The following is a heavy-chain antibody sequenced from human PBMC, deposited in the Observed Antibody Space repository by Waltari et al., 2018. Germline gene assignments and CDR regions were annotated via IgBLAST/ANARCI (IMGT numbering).Heavy chain of an antibody. CDR1: GYSISSGYY. CDR3: ARGLNGMGRGVMSYYYYYMDV. D-gene: IGHD3-10*01. J-gene: IGHJ6*03. V-gene: IGHV4-38-2*01. Sequence: QVQLQESGPGLVKPSETLSLTCAVSGYSISSGYYWGWIRQPPGKGLEWIGSIYNSGSTNYNPSLKRRVTISVDTSKNQFSLKLSSVTAADTAVYYCARGLNGMGRGVMSYYYYYMDVWGKGTTVTVSS. CDR2: IYNSGST.